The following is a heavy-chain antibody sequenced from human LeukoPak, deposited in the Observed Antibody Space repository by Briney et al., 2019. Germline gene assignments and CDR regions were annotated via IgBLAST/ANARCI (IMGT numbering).Heavy chain of an antibody. J-gene: IGHJ4*02. CDR2: INPSGGST. D-gene: IGHD5-12*01. CDR3: ARRNIVATMGYFDY. V-gene: IGHV1-46*01. Sequence: ASVKVSCKASGGTFSSYAISWVRQAPGQGLEWMGIINPSGGSTSYAQKFQGRVTMTRDTSTSTVYMELSSLRSEDTAVYYCARRNIVATMGYFDYWGQGTLVTVSS. CDR1: GGTFSSYA.